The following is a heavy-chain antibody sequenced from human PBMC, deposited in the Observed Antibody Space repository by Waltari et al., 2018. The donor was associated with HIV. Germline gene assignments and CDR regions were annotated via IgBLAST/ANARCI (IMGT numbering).Heavy chain of an antibody. V-gene: IGHV3-30*01. CDR1: GLTFSDYA. J-gene: IGHJ5*02. CDR2: LSSDGTEK. CDR3: ARSASGNYYQDPADT. D-gene: IGHD3-10*01. Sequence: QVQLVESGGGVVQPGGPLSLSCTASGLTFSDYAMHWVRQVPGKCIDWVAVLSSDGTEKYYGDSVKGRFTVSRDNSKNTLYLQMTSLTTDDTAMFYCARSASGNYYQDPADTWGQGTLVSVFS.